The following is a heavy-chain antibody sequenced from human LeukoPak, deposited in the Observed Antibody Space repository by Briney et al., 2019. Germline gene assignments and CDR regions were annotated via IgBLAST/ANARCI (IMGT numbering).Heavy chain of an antibody. D-gene: IGHD1-1*01. CDR1: GFTFSNAW. CDR2: TKIKTDDGTP. V-gene: IGHV3-15*01. CDR3: ISGGGTADY. Sequence: GGSLRLSCAASGFTFSNAWMNWMGWVRQAPGKGLEWVGITKIKTDDGTPDYAALVKGRFTISRDDSKNTVYLEMNSLETEDTAVYYCISGGGTADYWGQGTLVSVSS. J-gene: IGHJ4*02.